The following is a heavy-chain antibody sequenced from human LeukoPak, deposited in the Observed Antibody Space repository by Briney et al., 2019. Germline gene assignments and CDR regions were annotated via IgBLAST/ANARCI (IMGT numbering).Heavy chain of an antibody. Sequence: GGSLRLSCAASGFTFSRSWMSWVRQAPGKGLEWVANIKEDGSEKHYVDSLKGRFTISRDNAKNSLYLQMNSLRAEDTAIYYCARLLRDYFEYWGQGTLVTVPS. CDR3: ARLLRDYFEY. J-gene: IGHJ4*02. CDR2: IKEDGSEK. D-gene: IGHD2/OR15-2a*01. V-gene: IGHV3-7*01. CDR1: GFTFSRSW.